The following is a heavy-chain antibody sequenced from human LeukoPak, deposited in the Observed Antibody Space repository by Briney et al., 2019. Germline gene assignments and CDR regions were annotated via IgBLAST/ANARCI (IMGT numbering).Heavy chain of an antibody. V-gene: IGHV3-23*01. CDR2: IPGSGGAT. J-gene: IGHJ6*02. CDR1: GFTFSSYA. Sequence: GGSLRLSCEASGFTFSSYAIRWVRQAPGTGLEWVSSIPGSGGATYYADSVEGRFTISRDNAKNSLYLQMNSLRAEDTAVYYCAREVVIFPDYYYYGMDVWGQGTTVTVSS. CDR3: AREVVIFPDYYYYGMDV. D-gene: IGHD3-9*01.